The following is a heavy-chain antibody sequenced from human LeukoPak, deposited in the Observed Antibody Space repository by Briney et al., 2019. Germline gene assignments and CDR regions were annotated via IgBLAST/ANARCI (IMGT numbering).Heavy chain of an antibody. Sequence: GASVKVSCKASGYTFTNYGISWVRQAPGQGLEWMGWISAYNGNTKYAQKLQGRVTMTTDTSTSTAYMELRSLRYDDTAVYYCARDSATVTTSGQDYWGQGTLVTVSS. CDR2: ISAYNGNT. J-gene: IGHJ4*02. CDR3: ARDSATVTTSGQDY. CDR1: GYTFTNYG. D-gene: IGHD4-17*01. V-gene: IGHV1-18*01.